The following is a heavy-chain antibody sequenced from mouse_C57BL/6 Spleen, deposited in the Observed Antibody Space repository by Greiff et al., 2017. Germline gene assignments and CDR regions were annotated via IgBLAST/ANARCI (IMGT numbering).Heavy chain of an antibody. D-gene: IGHD2-4*01. J-gene: IGHJ3*01. CDR2: ISDGGSYT. CDR3: AIEGLRAWFAY. CDR1: GFTFSSYA. V-gene: IGHV5-4*03. Sequence: EVMLVESGGGLVKPGWSLKLSCAASGFTFSSYAMSWVRQTPEKRLEWVATISDGGSYTYYPDNVKGRFTISRDNAKNNLYLQMSHLKSEDTAMYYCAIEGLRAWFAYWGQGTLVTVSA.